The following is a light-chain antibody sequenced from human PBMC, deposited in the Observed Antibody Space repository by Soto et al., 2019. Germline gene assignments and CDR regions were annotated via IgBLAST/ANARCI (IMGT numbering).Light chain of an antibody. J-gene: IGKJ1*01. CDR1: QDIRSS. CDR3: QKYNSAPGT. Sequence: DIQMTQSPSSLSASVGDRVTITCRASQDIRSSLAWYQQKPGKVPKLLIYAASTLQSGVPSRFSGSGSGTDFTLTISSLQPEDVATYHCQKYNSAPGTFGQGTKVEIK. CDR2: AAS. V-gene: IGKV1-27*01.